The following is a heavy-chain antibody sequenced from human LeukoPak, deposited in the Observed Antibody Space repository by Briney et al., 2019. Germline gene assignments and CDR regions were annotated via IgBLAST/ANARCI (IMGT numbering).Heavy chain of an antibody. CDR1: GFTFSDYY. J-gene: IGHJ4*02. CDR3: ARDKLRGYSYYLGEVDY. V-gene: IGHV3-11*01. Sequence: KPGGSLRLSRAASGFTFSDYYMSWIRQAPGKGLEWVSYISSSGSTIYYADSVKGRFTISRDNAKNSLYLQMNSLRAEDTAVYYCARDKLRGYSYYLGEVDYWGQGTLVTVSS. CDR2: ISSSGSTI. D-gene: IGHD5-18*01.